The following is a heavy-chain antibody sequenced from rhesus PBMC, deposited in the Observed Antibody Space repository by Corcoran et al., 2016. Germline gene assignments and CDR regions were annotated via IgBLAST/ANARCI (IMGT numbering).Heavy chain of an antibody. CDR1: GYSISGYY. Sequence: QVQLQESGPGLVKPSETLSLTCAVSGYSISGYYWSWIRQAPGKGLAWIGYITYNGSTRYNPSLKSRVTISRDTSKNQFSLQLSSVTAADTAVYYCARDITVAGGFDYWGQGVLVTVSS. CDR3: ARDITVAGGFDY. CDR2: ITYNGST. J-gene: IGHJ4*01. V-gene: IGHV4-122*02. D-gene: IGHD4-29*01.